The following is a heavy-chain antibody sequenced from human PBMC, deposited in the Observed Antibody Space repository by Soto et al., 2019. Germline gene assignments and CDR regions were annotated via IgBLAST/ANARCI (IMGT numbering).Heavy chain of an antibody. J-gene: IGHJ4*02. CDR1: GGTFSSYA. V-gene: IGHV1-69*01. CDR2: IIPIFGTA. Sequence: QVQLVQSGAEVKKPGSSVKVSCKASGGTFSSYAISWVRQAPGQRLEWLGGIIPIFGTANYAQKFQRRVTITADESTSTAYMELSSLRSEDTAVYYCARDRTLVGSYWGGVFDYWGQGTLVTVSS. CDR3: ARDRTLVGSYWGGVFDY. D-gene: IGHD1-26*01.